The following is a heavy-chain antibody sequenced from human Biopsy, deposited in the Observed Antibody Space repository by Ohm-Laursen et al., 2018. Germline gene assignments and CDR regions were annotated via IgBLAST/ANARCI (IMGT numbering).Heavy chain of an antibody. D-gene: IGHD1-26*01. CDR1: DGSINSYY. CDR3: ARGTGRYYVYGAFDI. Sequence: SETLSLTCTVSDGSINSYYWNWIRQPPGKRLEWIGNIYYSGSTNFNPSLKSRVTISVDTSKNQFSLKLSSVTAADTAVYYCARGTGRYYVYGAFDIWGQGTVVTVSS. CDR2: IYYSGST. V-gene: IGHV4-59*12. J-gene: IGHJ3*02.